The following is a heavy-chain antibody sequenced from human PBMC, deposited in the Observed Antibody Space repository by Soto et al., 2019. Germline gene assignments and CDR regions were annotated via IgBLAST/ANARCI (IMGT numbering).Heavy chain of an antibody. CDR2: INPNSGGT. Sequence: ASVKVSCKASGYTFTGYYMHWVRQAPGQGLEWMGWINPNSGGTNYARKFQGWVTMTRDTSISTAYMELSRLRSDDTAMYYCARDVGGSSWTQGGYYGMDVWGQGTTVTVSS. V-gene: IGHV1-2*04. J-gene: IGHJ6*02. CDR3: ARDVGGSSWTQGGYYGMDV. D-gene: IGHD6-13*01. CDR1: GYTFTGYY.